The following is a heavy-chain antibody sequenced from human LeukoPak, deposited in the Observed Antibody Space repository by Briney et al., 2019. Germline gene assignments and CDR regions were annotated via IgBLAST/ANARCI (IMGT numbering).Heavy chain of an antibody. V-gene: IGHV1-69*13. CDR1: GGTFSSYA. Sequence: SVKVSCKASGGTFSSYAISWVREAPGQGLEWMEGIIPIFGTANYAQKFQGRVTITADESTSTAYMELSSLRSEDTAVYYCARAESPSTYCSSTSCYYFDYWGQGTLVTVSS. CDR3: ARAESPSTYCSSTSCYYFDY. J-gene: IGHJ4*02. CDR2: IIPIFGTA. D-gene: IGHD2-2*01.